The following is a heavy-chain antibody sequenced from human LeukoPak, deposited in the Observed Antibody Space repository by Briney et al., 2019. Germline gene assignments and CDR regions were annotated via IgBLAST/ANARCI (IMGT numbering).Heavy chain of an antibody. D-gene: IGHD3-10*01. V-gene: IGHV3-15*01. CDR2: IKSKTDGGTT. CDR1: GFTFSNAW. Sequence: GSLRLSCVASGFTFSNAWMSWVRQAPGKGLEWVGRIKSKTDGGTTDYAAPVKGRFTISRDDSKNTLYLQMNSLKTEDTAVYYCTTDYGSGSYSLDYWGQGTLVTVSS. J-gene: IGHJ4*02. CDR3: TTDYGSGSYSLDY.